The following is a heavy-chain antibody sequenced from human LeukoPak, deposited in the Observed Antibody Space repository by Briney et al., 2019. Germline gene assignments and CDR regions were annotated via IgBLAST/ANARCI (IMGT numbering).Heavy chain of an antibody. V-gene: IGHV4-34*01. D-gene: IGHD5-18*01. CDR1: GGSFSGYY. J-gene: IGHJ3*02. Sequence: SETLSLTCAVYGGSFSGYYWSWIRQPPGKGLEWIGEINHSGSTNYSPSLKSRVTISVDTSKNQFSLKLSSVTAADTAVYYCARGGYSYGLDAFDIWGQGTMVTVSS. CDR3: ARGGYSYGLDAFDI. CDR2: INHSGST.